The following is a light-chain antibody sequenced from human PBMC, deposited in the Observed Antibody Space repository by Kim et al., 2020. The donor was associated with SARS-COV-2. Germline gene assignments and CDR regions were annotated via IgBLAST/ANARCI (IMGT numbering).Light chain of an antibody. CDR1: QSISAS. V-gene: IGKV1-39*01. CDR2: AAF. Sequence: DIQMTQSPSSLSASVGDRVTITCRASQSISASLNWYQQKAGKAPYLLIYAAFNLQSGVPPRFSGSGSGTDFTLTISSLQPEDFAVYYCQQSYNSPRTFGQGTKLEI. J-gene: IGKJ2*02. CDR3: QQSYNSPRT.